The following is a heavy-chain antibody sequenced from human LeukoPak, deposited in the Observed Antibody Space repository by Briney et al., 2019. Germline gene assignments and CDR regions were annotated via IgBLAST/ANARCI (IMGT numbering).Heavy chain of an antibody. D-gene: IGHD3/OR15-3a*01. CDR1: GFTYSTAW. V-gene: IGHV3-15*01. CDR2: VKTNAEGGTI. Sequence: PGGSLRLSCVGSGFTYSTAWMIWVRQAPGKGLEWVGRVKTNAEGGTIDYAAPVKGRFTITRDDSRNTVHLQMNSLKIEDTAVYYCTTEDFWGQGTLVTVSP. J-gene: IGHJ3*01. CDR3: TTEDF.